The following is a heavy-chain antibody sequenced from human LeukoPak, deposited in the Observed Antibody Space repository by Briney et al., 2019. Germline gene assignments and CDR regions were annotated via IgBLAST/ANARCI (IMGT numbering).Heavy chain of an antibody. D-gene: IGHD6-19*01. J-gene: IGHJ4*02. CDR3: ARGGGQWLVRGDY. V-gene: IGHV3-48*03. CDR2: ISSSGSTI. CDR1: GFTFSSYE. Sequence: GGSLRLSCAASGFTFSSYEMNWVRQAPGKGLEWDSYISSSGSTIYYADSVKGRFTISRDNAKNSLYLQMNSLRAEDTAVYYCARGGGQWLVRGDYWGQGTLSPSPQ.